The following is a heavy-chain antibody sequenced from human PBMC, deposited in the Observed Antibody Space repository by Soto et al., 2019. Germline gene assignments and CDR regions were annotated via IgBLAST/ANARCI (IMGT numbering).Heavy chain of an antibody. CDR3: ARDNRYNWNDEGWFDP. Sequence: QVQLVQSGAEVKKPGASVKVSCKASGYSFSDYDINWVRQATGQGPEWMGWMNPNSGNTGYAQKSQGRVSMTTNTSIDTAYMELSSLGSEDTAVYYCARDNRYNWNDEGWFDPWGQGTLVTVSS. J-gene: IGHJ5*02. CDR2: MNPNSGNT. CDR1: GYSFSDYD. V-gene: IGHV1-8*01. D-gene: IGHD1-20*01.